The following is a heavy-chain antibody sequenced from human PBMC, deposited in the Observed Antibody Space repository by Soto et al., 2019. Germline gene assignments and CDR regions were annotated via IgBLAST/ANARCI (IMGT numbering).Heavy chain of an antibody. J-gene: IGHJ6*02. CDR1: GDSFAGYW. V-gene: IGHV5-51*01. CDR3: ARTAPKRGYYGMDV. Sequence: ESLRISSRGAGDSFAGYWIGWVRQMPGKGLEWMGIIYPGDSDTRYSPSFQGQVTISADKSISTAYLQWSSLKASDTAMYYCARTAPKRGYYGMDVWGQGTTVTVPS. D-gene: IGHD5-18*01. CDR2: IYPGDSDT.